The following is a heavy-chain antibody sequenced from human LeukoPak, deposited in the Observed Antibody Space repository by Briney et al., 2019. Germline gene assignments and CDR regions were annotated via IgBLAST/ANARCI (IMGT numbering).Heavy chain of an antibody. CDR1: GYSFTSYW. Sequence: GESLKISCKGSGYSFTSYWIGRLRQMPGKGLEWMGIIYPGDSDTRYSPSFQGQVTIPADKSINTAYLQWSSLKASDTAMYYCARVGQSWYHGFDYWGQGTLVTVSS. CDR3: ARVGQSWYHGFDY. J-gene: IGHJ4*02. D-gene: IGHD6-13*01. V-gene: IGHV5-51*01. CDR2: IYPGDSDT.